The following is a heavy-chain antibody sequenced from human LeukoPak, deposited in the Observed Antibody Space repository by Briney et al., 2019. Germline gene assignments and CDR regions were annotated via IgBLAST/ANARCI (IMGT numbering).Heavy chain of an antibody. V-gene: IGHV4-39*01. CDR2: VSHSGNT. D-gene: IGHD3-10*01. Sequence: GSLRLSCAASGFTFSSYWMSWVRQSPGKGLEWIGSVSHSGNTYYKSSLKSRVTVSLDTSKNEFSLILTSVTAADTAQYYCARHLYYSASAFWYIDLWGRGTLVIVSP. J-gene: IGHJ2*01. CDR1: GFTFSSYW. CDR3: ARHLYYSASAFWYIDL.